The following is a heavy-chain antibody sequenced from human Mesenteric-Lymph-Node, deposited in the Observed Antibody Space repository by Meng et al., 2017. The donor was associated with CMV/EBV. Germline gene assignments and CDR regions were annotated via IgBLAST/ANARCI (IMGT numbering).Heavy chain of an antibody. D-gene: IGHD6-13*01. J-gene: IGHJ2*01. Sequence: SISSGGYYWSWIRQHPAKGLEWIGYIYYSGSTYYNPSLKSRVTISVDTSKNQFSLKLSSVTAADTAVYYCARAYSSSWYGYWYFDLWGRGTLVTVSS. V-gene: IGHV4-31*02. CDR2: IYYSGST. CDR1: SISSGGYY. CDR3: ARAYSSSWYGYWYFDL.